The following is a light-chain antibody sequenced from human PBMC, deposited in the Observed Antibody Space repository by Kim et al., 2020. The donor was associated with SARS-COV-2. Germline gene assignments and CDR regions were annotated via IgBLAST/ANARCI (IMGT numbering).Light chain of an antibody. Sequence: IQMTQSPSSLSASVGDRVTITCRASQSISNFLNWYQQRPGKAPKVLIYAASILQSGVPSRFSGSGSGTDFTLTISGLQPEDFATYYCQQSYSNPPEYTFGQGTKLEIK. J-gene: IGKJ2*01. CDR2: AAS. V-gene: IGKV1-39*01. CDR1: QSISNF. CDR3: QQSYSNPPEYT.